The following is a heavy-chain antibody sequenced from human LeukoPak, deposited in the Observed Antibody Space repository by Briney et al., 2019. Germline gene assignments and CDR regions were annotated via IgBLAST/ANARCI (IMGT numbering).Heavy chain of an antibody. J-gene: IGHJ4*02. CDR1: GFSFSSYA. Sequence: GGSLRLSCAASGFSFSSYAMSWVRQAPGKGLEWVSGITRDGKTYYADSVKGRFIISRDNSKNTLYLQMISLRAEDTAVYYCARDQGAWGYGYNFDYCGQGTLLTVSS. CDR3: ARDQGAWGYGYNFDY. D-gene: IGHD3-16*01. CDR2: ITRDGKT. V-gene: IGHV3-23*01.